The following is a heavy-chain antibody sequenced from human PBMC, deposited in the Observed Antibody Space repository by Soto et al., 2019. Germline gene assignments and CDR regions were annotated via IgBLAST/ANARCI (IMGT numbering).Heavy chain of an antibody. Sequence: GASLRLSCAASGLSLSNYWMHWGRQAPGEGLGWVSRISSDGSSTIYADSVKGRFTTSRDKAKNSLYLQMNSLRAEDTAVYDCASSPHKDSRPDYWGQGTLVTVSS. CDR3: ASSPHKDSRPDY. D-gene: IGHD3-22*01. CDR1: GLSLSNYW. J-gene: IGHJ4*02. CDR2: ISSDGSST. V-gene: IGHV3-74*01.